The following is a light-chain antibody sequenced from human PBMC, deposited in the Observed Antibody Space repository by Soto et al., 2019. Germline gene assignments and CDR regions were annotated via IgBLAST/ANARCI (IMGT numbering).Light chain of an antibody. Sequence: EIVFTQSPATLSLSPGESATLSCRASQSVSSYLAWYQQKPGQSPRILIYDASNTDTGIPDRFSGGGFGTDFTLPISSLEPEDFEVYYCQQRSTSPQTFGQGTKVDIK. J-gene: IGKJ2*01. CDR2: DAS. CDR1: QSVSSY. CDR3: QQRSTSPQT. V-gene: IGKV3-11*01.